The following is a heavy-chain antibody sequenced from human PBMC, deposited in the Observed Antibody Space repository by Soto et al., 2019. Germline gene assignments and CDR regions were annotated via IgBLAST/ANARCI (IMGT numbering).Heavy chain of an antibody. CDR1: GGSITSGNSYS. CDR2: ISHTGST. J-gene: IGHJ5*02. V-gene: IGHV4-30-2*01. CDR3: ARAVAPYFGTWFDP. Sequence: QLQLQESGSGLVKPSQTLSLTCAVSGGSITSGNSYSWSWIRQPPGKGLEWIGSISHTGSTSYNPSLKSRFTMSVDKSTNQFSLRLSSVTAADMAVYYCARAVAPYFGTWFDPWGQGILVTVSS. D-gene: IGHD3-10*01.